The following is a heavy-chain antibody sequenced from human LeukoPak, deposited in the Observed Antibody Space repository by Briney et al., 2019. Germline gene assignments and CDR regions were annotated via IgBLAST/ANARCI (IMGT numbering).Heavy chain of an antibody. CDR1: GYILNNYG. J-gene: IGHJ4*02. CDR3: ASGAQSSSLSD. CDR2: IIPIFGTA. D-gene: IGHD6-6*01. V-gene: IGHV1-69*13. Sequence: SVKVSCKASGYILNNYGISWVRQAPGQGLEWMGGIIPIFGTANYAQKFQGRVTITADESTSTAYMELSSLRSEDTAVYYCASGAQSSSLSDWGQGTLVTVSS.